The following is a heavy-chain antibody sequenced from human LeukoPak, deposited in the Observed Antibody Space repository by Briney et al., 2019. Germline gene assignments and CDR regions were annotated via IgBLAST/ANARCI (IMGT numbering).Heavy chain of an antibody. CDR2: IKSRTDGGTT. V-gene: IGHV3-15*01. D-gene: IGHD3-16*02. CDR1: GFTFSNAW. CDR3: TTLIMITFGGVIVNDY. Sequence: PGGSLRLSCAASGFTFSNAWMSWVRQAPGKGLEWVGRIKSRTDGGTTDYAAPVKGRFTISRDDSKNTLYLQMNSLKTEDTAVYYCTTLIMITFGGVIVNDYWGQGTLVTVSS. J-gene: IGHJ4*02.